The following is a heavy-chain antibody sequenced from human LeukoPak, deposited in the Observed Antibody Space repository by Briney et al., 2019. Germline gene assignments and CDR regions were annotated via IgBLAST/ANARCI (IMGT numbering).Heavy chain of an antibody. V-gene: IGHV3-21*01. CDR1: GFTFSSYS. CDR2: ISSSSSYI. J-gene: IGHJ4*02. Sequence: GGSLRLSCAASGFTFSSYSMNWVRQAPGKGLEWVSSISSSSSYIYYADSVKGRFTISRDNAKNSLYLQMNSLRAEDTAVYYCARDILTYGSGSYADPYFDYWGQGTLVTVSS. D-gene: IGHD3-10*01. CDR3: ARDILTYGSGSYADPYFDY.